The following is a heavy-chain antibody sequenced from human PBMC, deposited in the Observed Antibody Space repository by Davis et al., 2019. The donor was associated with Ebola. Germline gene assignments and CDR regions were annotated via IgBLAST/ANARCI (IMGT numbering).Heavy chain of an antibody. CDR2: ISYDGSNK. CDR1: GFTFSSYA. J-gene: IGHJ4*02. Sequence: GGSLRLSCAASGFTFSSYAMHWVRQAPGKGLEWVAVISYDGSNKYYADSVKGRFTISRDNDKKSLYLQMNSLRAEDTAVYYCARDQFAGTTRPYYFDYWGQGTLVNVSS. D-gene: IGHD1-7*01. V-gene: IGHV3-30-3*01. CDR3: ARDQFAGTTRPYYFDY.